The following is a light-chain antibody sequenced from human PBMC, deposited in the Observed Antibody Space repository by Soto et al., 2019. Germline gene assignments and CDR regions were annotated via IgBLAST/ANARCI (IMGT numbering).Light chain of an antibody. CDR2: GSS. V-gene: IGKV1-39*01. Sequence: DAKMTQSRSSLSASVGNRVSINCLASQSISRYLNWYQQRPGKAPKLLIYGSSILQSGVPSRFSGSGSGKDFTLTISSLQPEDFATYCCQESYTTSGTFGQGTKVDI. CDR3: QESYTTSGT. CDR1: QSISRY. J-gene: IGKJ1*01.